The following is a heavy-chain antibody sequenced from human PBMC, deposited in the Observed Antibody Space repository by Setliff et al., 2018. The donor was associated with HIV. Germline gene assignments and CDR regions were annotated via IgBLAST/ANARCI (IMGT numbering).Heavy chain of an antibody. CDR3: ARVRGPFDY. CDR1: FTFSSYA. CDR2: ISYDGSNN. D-gene: IGHD3-10*01. J-gene: IGHJ4*02. Sequence: FTFSSYAMHWVRQAPGKGLEWVAVISYDGSNNYYADSVQGRFTISRDNSKNTLYLQMNSLRAEDTAVYYCARVRGPFDYWGQGTLATVSS. V-gene: IGHV3-30*04.